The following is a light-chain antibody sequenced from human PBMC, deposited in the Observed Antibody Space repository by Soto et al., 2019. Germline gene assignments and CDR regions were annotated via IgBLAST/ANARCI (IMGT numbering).Light chain of an antibody. CDR1: TSDFDGYNY. J-gene: IGLJ2*01. CDR2: DVI. CDR3: SSRHV. Sequence: QSALTQPASVSGSPGQSITISCTGSTSDFDGYNYVSWYQQHPGKAPKLIIFDVINRPSGVSDRFSASKSDSAASLTISGLQAEDEADYYGSSRHVFGGGTKLTVL. V-gene: IGLV2-14*03.